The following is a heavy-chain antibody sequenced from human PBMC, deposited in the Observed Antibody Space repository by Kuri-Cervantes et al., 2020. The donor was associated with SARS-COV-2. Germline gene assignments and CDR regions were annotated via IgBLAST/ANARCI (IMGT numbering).Heavy chain of an antibody. V-gene: IGHV3-23*01. Sequence: GGSLRLSCAASGFTFSSYAMSWVRQAPGKGLEWVSAISGSGGSTYYADSVKGRFTISRDNSKNTLYLQMNSLRAEDTAVYYCARLLGSVEWFWFDGAGSYSFDYWGQGTLVTVSS. CDR3: ARLLGSVEWFWFDGAGSYSFDY. D-gene: IGHD3-10*01. CDR1: GFTFSSYA. CDR2: ISGSGGST. J-gene: IGHJ4*02.